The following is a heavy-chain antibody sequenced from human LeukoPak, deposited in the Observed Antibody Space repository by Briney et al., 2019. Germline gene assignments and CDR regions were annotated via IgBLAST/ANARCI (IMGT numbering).Heavy chain of an antibody. CDR2: IKQDGSEK. Sequence: SWVRQAPGKGLEWVANIKQDGSEKYYVDSVKGRFTISRDNAKNSLYLQMNSLRAEDTAVCYCARFGRWVTTRTYYFDYWGQGTLVTVSS. J-gene: IGHJ4*02. D-gene: IGHD4-17*01. CDR3: ARFGRWVTTRTYYFDY. V-gene: IGHV3-7*01.